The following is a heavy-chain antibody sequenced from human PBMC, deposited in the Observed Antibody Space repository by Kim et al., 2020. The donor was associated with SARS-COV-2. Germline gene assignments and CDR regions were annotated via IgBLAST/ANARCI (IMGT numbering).Heavy chain of an antibody. CDR3: ARRYYDSSGYYYFFDY. D-gene: IGHD3-22*01. V-gene: IGHV1-69*02. Sequence: KFQGRVTITADKSTSTAYMELSSLRSEDTAVYYCARRYYDSSGYYYFFDYWGQGTLVTVSS. J-gene: IGHJ4*02.